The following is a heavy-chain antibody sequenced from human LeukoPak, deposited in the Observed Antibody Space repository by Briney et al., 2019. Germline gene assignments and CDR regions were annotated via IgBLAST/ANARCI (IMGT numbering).Heavy chain of an antibody. D-gene: IGHD3-3*01. CDR3: AREGALTYYDFWNGPKTLDY. CDR1: GYTFTSYG. V-gene: IGHV1-18*01. Sequence: ASVKVSCKASGYTFTSYGISWVRQAPGQGLEWMGWISAYNGNTNYAQKLQGRVTMTTDTSTSTAYMELRSLRSDDTAVYYCAREGALTYYDFWNGPKTLDYWGQGTLVTVSS. J-gene: IGHJ4*02. CDR2: ISAYNGNT.